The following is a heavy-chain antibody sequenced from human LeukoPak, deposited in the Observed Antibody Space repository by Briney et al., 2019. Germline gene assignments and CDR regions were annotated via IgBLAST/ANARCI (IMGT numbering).Heavy chain of an antibody. CDR1: GFFFSSYG. V-gene: IGHV3-33*01. Sequence: PGRSLRLSCAASGFFFSSYGMHRVRLAPGKGLEWVALIWYDGSNKYYADSVKGRFTISRDNSKNTLSLQMNSLRAEDTAVYYCARAHYNWNEPPFDSWGQGTLVTVSS. CDR2: IWYDGSNK. J-gene: IGHJ4*02. D-gene: IGHD1-20*01. CDR3: ARAHYNWNEPPFDS.